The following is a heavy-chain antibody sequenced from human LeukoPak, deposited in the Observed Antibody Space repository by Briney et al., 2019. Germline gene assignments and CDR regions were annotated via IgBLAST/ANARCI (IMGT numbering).Heavy chain of an antibody. CDR1: GFTFSSYA. Sequence: GGSLRLSCAASGFTFSSYAMHWVRQAPGKGLEWVAVISYDGSNKYYADSVKGRFTISRDNSKNTLYLQMNSLRAEDTAVYYCAKDLSGQIVVVIRELHAFDIWGQGTMVTVSS. J-gene: IGHJ3*02. D-gene: IGHD3-22*01. V-gene: IGHV3-30*04. CDR2: ISYDGSNK. CDR3: AKDLSGQIVVVIRELHAFDI.